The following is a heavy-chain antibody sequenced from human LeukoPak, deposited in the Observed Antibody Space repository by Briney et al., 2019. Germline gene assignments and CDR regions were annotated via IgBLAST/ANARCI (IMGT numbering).Heavy chain of an antibody. J-gene: IGHJ4*02. CDR3: ARWDSSGCLDY. CDR2: ISGSGGST. CDR1: GFTFSSYA. V-gene: IGHV3-23*01. Sequence: PGGSLRLSCAASGFTFSSYAMSRVRQAPGKGLEWVSAISGSGGSTYYADSVKGRFTISRDNAKNSLYLQMNSLRAEDTAVYFCARWDSSGCLDYWGQGTLVTVSS. D-gene: IGHD3-22*01.